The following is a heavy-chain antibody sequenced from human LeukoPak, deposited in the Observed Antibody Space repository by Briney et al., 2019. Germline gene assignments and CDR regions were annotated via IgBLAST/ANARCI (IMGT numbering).Heavy chain of an antibody. CDR3: ARGDNWFDP. Sequence: GGSLRLSCTASGFTFNTYAMSWVRQAPGKGLEWVAFISYDEDNTYYADSVKGRFTISRDKKTLYLQMHSVRVEDTAVYYCARGDNWFDPWGQGTLVTVSS. V-gene: IGHV3-30-3*01. CDR1: GFTFNTYA. CDR2: ISYDEDNT. J-gene: IGHJ5*02.